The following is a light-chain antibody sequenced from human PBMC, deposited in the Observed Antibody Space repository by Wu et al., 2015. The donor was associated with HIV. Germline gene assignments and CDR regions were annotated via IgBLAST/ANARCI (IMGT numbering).Light chain of an antibody. CDR2: GTS. J-gene: IGKJ1*01. CDR3: QQYNQWPLT. CDR1: HNIGSN. Sequence: VVMTQSPATLSMSPGETVTLSCRASHNIGSNLAWYQQKPGQAPRLLISGTSSRATGIPARYSGSGSGTEFTLTISSLQSEDFAVFYCQQYNQWPLTFGQGTKVEIK. V-gene: IGKV3-15*01.